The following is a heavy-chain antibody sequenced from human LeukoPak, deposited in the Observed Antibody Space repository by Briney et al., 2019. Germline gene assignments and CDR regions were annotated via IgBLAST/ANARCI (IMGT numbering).Heavy chain of an antibody. CDR1: GYTFTSYG. CDR3: ARDLRTYYYDISGSSLFDY. Sequence: GASVKVSCKASGYTFTSYGISWVRQAPGQGLEWMGWISAYNGNTNYAQKLQGRVTMTTDTSTSTAYMELRSLTSDDTAVYYCARDLRTYYYDISGSSLFDYWGQGTLVTVSS. J-gene: IGHJ4*02. V-gene: IGHV1-18*01. CDR2: ISAYNGNT. D-gene: IGHD3-22*01.